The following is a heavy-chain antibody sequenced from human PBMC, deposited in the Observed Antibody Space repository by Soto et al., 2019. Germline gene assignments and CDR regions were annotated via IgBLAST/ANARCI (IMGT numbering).Heavy chain of an antibody. J-gene: IGHJ6*02. D-gene: IGHD3-10*01. CDR1: GGSISSYY. CDR3: ARQGFGPMHGLVDV. V-gene: IGHV4-59*08. Sequence: QVQLQESGPGLVKPSQTMSLSCTVTGGSISSYYWSWFRQSPGKRMEWIGYVHHSWGSSYNPSLLIRVAISLDTSKTQFSLKGPSVTATATAVYYCARQGFGPMHGLVDVWGQGTTVTVSS. CDR2: VHHSWGS.